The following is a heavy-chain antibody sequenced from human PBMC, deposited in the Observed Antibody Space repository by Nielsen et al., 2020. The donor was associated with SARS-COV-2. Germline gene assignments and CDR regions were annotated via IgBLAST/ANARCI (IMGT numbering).Heavy chain of an antibody. V-gene: IGHV3-33*01. CDR2: IWYDGSSK. D-gene: IGHD1-1*01. CDR3: ARARVHLSGYYAMDV. Sequence: GESLKISCAASAFTFSSYGMHWVRQAPGKGLEWVAVIWYDGSSKYYADSVKGRFTISRDNSKNTLYPQLNSLRAEDTAVYYCARARVHLSGYYAMDVWGQGTTVTVSS. J-gene: IGHJ6*02. CDR1: AFTFSSYG.